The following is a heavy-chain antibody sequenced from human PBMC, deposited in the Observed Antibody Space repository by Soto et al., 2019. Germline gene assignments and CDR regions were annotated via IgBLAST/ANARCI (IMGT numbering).Heavy chain of an antibody. CDR2: LNPNSGDT. CDR1: GYTFTGYY. CDR3: ARGHCSSTSCYGSDYYYGLDV. J-gene: IGHJ6*02. V-gene: IGHV1-2*02. Sequence: QVQLVQSGAEVKKPGASVKVSCKASGYTFTGYYMHWVRQAPGQGLEWMGWLNPNSGDTSYAQKFQGRVTMTRATSITTAYMELSRLRSDDTAGFYCARGHCSSTSCYGSDYYYGLDVWGQGSTVTVSS. D-gene: IGHD2-2*01.